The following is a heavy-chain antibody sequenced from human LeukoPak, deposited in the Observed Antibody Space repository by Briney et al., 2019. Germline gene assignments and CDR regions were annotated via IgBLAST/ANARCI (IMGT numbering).Heavy chain of an antibody. CDR1: GFAFSGYI. Sequence: GGSLRLSCAASGFAFSGYIMNWVRQVPGKGLEWVSFIGTSGNPIYYADAVKGRFTVSRDNAKNSLYLQMNSLRAEDTAVYYCARDQWLDYWGQGTLVTVSS. CDR2: IGTSGNPI. V-gene: IGHV3-48*01. D-gene: IGHD6-19*01. J-gene: IGHJ4*02. CDR3: ARDQWLDY.